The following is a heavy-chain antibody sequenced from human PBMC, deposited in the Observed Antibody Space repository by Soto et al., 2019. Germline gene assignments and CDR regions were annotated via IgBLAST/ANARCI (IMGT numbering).Heavy chain of an antibody. CDR1: GYTFTGYY. CDR2: INPNSGGK. Sequence: QVQLVQSGAEVKKPGASVKVSCKASGYTFTGYYMHWVRQAPGQGLEWMGWINPNSGGKNYAQKFQGRVTLTRDTSIRTAYMELGRLRSDDTAVYYCARGLGPEGWWFDPWGQGTLVTVSS. J-gene: IGHJ5*02. D-gene: IGHD6-19*01. CDR3: ARGLGPEGWWFDP. V-gene: IGHV1-2*02.